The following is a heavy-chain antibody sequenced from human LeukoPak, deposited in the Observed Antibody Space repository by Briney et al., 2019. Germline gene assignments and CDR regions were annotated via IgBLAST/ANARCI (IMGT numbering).Heavy chain of an antibody. CDR2: IYYSGST. Sequence: SETLSLTCTVSGGSISSSSYYWGWIRQPPGKGLEWIGSIYYSGSTYYNPSLKSRVTISVDTSKNQFSLKLSSVTAADTAVYYCARNRGRLLTPFDYWGQGTLVTVSS. CDR1: GGSISSSSYY. J-gene: IGHJ4*02. V-gene: IGHV4-39*07. CDR3: ARNRGRLLTPFDY. D-gene: IGHD1-14*01.